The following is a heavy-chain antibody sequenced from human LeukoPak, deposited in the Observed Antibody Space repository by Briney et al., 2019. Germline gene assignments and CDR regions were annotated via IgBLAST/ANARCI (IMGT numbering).Heavy chain of an antibody. CDR3: ATCSGGSCYHDY. CDR1: GGPISSGGFY. D-gene: IGHD2-15*01. CDR2: IYYSGST. V-gene: IGHV4-31*03. Sequence: SETLSLTCTVSGGPISSGGFYWSWIRQHPGKGLEWIGYIYYSGSTYYNPSLKSRVTISVDTSKNQFSLKLSSVTAADTAVYYCATCSGGSCYHDYWGQGTLVTVSS. J-gene: IGHJ4*02.